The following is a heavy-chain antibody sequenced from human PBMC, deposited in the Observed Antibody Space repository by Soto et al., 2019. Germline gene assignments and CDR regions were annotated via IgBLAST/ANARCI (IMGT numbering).Heavy chain of an antibody. V-gene: IGHV4-4*07. CDR2: IYTSGST. D-gene: IGHD6-13*01. CDR3: ARYRREAVAGYTLDN. CDR1: GGSISSYY. J-gene: IGHJ4*02. Sequence: SETLSLTCTVSGGSISSYYWSWIRQPAVKGLEWIGRIYTSGSTNYRPSLKSRVTMSVDTSKSQFSLKVNSMTAADTAVYYCARYRREAVAGYTLDNWGQGILVTVSS.